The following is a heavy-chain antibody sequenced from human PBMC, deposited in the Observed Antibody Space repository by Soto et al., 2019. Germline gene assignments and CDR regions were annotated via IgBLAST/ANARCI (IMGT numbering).Heavy chain of an antibody. CDR1: GGTFSNFG. J-gene: IGHJ4*02. D-gene: IGHD2-15*01. CDR3: ARATSDGVVAATGLEY. CDR2: IIPVFGRA. Sequence: QVQLVQSGAEVKKPGSSVKVSCKASGGTFSNFGMSWVRQAPGQGLEWMGVIIPVFGRANYARTFQGRVTITADESTSTVYMELRSLRSQDTAVYFCARATSDGVVAATGLEYWGQGTRVTVSS. V-gene: IGHV1-69*01.